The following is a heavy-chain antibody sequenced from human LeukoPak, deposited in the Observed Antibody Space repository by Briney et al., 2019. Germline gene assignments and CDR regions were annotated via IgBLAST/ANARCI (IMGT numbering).Heavy chain of an antibody. V-gene: IGHV4-59*01. Sequence: SETLSLTCTVSGGSISSYYWSWIRQPPGKGLEWIGYIYYSGSTNYNPSLKSRVTISVDTSKNQFSLKLSSVTAADTAVYYCARDHRRYSSGWRMAFDIWGQGTMVTVSS. CDR3: ARDHRRYSSGWRMAFDI. J-gene: IGHJ3*02. D-gene: IGHD6-19*01. CDR2: IYYSGST. CDR1: GGSISSYY.